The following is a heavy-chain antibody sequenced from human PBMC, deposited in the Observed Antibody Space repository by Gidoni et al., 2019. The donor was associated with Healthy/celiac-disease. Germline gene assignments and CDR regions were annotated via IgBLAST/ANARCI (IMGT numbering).Heavy chain of an antibody. Sequence: QITLTESGPTLVKPTQTLTLTCTFSGFSLSTSGVGVGWIRQPPGKALEWLALIYWNDDKRYSPSLKSRLNITKDTSKNQVVLTMTNMDPVDTATYYCAHIPNDYVWGSYRYEYYFDYWGQGTLVTVSS. V-gene: IGHV2-5*01. CDR1: GFSLSTSGVG. CDR3: AHIPNDYVWGSYRYEYYFDY. J-gene: IGHJ4*02. CDR2: IYWNDDK. D-gene: IGHD3-16*02.